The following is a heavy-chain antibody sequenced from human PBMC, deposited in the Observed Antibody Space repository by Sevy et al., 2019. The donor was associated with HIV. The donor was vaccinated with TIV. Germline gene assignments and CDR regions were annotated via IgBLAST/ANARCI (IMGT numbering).Heavy chain of an antibody. D-gene: IGHD1-1*01. Sequence: WGSLRLSCAASGFTFSSYSMNWVRQAPGKGLEWVSSISGISNYIYYADSLKGRFTISRDNAKNSLYLQMNSLRAEDTAVYYCARAGNWPYFDYWGQGTLVTVSS. CDR2: ISGISNYI. CDR1: GFTFSSYS. CDR3: ARAGNWPYFDY. J-gene: IGHJ4*02. V-gene: IGHV3-21*01.